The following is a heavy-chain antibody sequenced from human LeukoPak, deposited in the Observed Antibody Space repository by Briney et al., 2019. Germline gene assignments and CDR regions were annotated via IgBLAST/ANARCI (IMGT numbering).Heavy chain of an antibody. D-gene: IGHD2-2*01. Sequence: PGRSLRLSCAASGFTFSSYAMHWVRQAPGKGLEWVAVISYDGSNKYYADSVKGRFTISRDNSKSTLYLQMNSLRAEDTAVYYCARARPPDRYCSSTSCPLGDYWGQGTLVTVSS. CDR1: GFTFSSYA. CDR3: ARARPPDRYCSSTSCPLGDY. J-gene: IGHJ4*02. CDR2: ISYDGSNK. V-gene: IGHV3-30-3*01.